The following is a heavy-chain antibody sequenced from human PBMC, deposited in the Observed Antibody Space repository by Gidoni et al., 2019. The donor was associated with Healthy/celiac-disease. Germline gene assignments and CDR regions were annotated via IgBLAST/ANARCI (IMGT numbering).Heavy chain of an antibody. D-gene: IGHD4-4*01. J-gene: IGHJ6*02. V-gene: IGHV4-30-2*01. CDR2: IYHSGST. CDR3: ARVRYSNYQGIGMDV. Sequence: QLQLQESGSGLVKPSQTLSLPCAVSGGSISSGGYSWSWIRQPPGKGLEWIGYIYHSGSTYYNPSLKSRVTISVDRSKNQFSLKLSSVTAADTAVYYCARVRYSNYQGIGMDVWGQGTTVTVSS. CDR1: GGSISSGGYS.